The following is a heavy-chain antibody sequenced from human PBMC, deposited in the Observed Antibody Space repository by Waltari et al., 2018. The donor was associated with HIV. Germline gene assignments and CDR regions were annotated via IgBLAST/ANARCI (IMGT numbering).Heavy chain of an antibody. CDR2: SDPNSGGT. CDR3: AREGFGFDY. D-gene: IGHD3-16*01. J-gene: IGHJ4*02. V-gene: IGHV1-2*02. Sequence: QVQLVQSGAEVKKPGASVKVSCKASGYTFSDYYTHWVRQAPGQGLEWMGWSDPNSGGTNYAQKFQGRVPMTRDTSTSTAYMELSRLRSDDTAVYYCAREGFGFDYWGQGTLVTVSS. CDR1: GYTFSDYY.